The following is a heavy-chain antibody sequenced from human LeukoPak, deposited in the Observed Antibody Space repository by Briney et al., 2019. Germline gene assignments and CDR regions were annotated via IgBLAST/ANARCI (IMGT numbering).Heavy chain of an antibody. CDR1: GFTFDDYA. CDR3: AKGTYYDFWSGYYYYYYYMDV. J-gene: IGHJ6*03. V-gene: IGHV3-43*02. Sequence: GGSLRLSCAASGFTFDDYAMHWVRQAPGKGLEWVSLISGDGGSTYYADSVKGRFTISRDNSKHSLYLQMNSLRTEDTALYYCAKGTYYDFWSGYYYYYYYMDVWGKGTTVTVSS. CDR2: ISGDGGST. D-gene: IGHD3-3*01.